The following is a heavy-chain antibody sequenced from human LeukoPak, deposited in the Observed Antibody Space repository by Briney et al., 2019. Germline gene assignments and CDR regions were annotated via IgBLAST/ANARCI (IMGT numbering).Heavy chain of an antibody. CDR1: GGSFSGYY. CDR3: ARERCGGDCYYYFNGMDV. D-gene: IGHD2-21*02. V-gene: IGHV4-34*01. Sequence: SETLSLTCAVYGGSFSGYYWSWIRQPPGKGLEWIGEINHSGSTNYNPSLKSRVTISVDTSKNQFSLKLNSVTAADTALYYCARERCGGDCYYYFNGMDVWGQGTPVTVSS. CDR2: INHSGST. J-gene: IGHJ6*02.